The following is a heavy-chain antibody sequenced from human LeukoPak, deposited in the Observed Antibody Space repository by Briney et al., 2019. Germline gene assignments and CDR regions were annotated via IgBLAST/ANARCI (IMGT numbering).Heavy chain of an antibody. CDR3: ARAPGNYYYGMDV. Sequence: SVKVSCKASGGTFSSYAISWVRQAPGQGLEWMGRIIPILGIANYAQKFQGRVTITADKSTSTAYMKLSSLRSEDTAVYYCARAPGNYYYGMDVWGQGTTVTVSS. V-gene: IGHV1-69*04. J-gene: IGHJ6*02. CDR1: GGTFSSYA. D-gene: IGHD3-10*01. CDR2: IIPILGIA.